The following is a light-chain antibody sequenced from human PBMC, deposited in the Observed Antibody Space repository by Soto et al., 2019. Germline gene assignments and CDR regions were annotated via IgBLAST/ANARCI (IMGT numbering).Light chain of an antibody. CDR1: SSDIGDYNF. V-gene: IGLV2-14*03. CDR2: EVI. J-gene: IGLJ1*01. Sequence: QSALTQPASVSGSPGQSITISCTGTSSDIGDYNFVSWYQQHPGKAPRLLIYEVIKRPSGVSSRFSGSKSGNTASLTISGLQAEDEADYYCSSYTSAITLIFGSGTKLTVL. CDR3: SSYTSAITLI.